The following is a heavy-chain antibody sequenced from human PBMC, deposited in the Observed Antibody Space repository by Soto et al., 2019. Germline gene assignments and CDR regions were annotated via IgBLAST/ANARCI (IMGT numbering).Heavy chain of an antibody. D-gene: IGHD2-15*01. Sequence: EVQLVESGGGLIQPGGSLRLSCAASGFALSSYWMNWVRQSPGKGLVWVSHINNDGRTTNYANSVKGRFTISRDIAKNSLCLQLNSLRAEDTGIYYCSRGGSSGLAYWGQGTLVTVSS. CDR3: SRGGSSGLAY. CDR2: INNDGRTT. V-gene: IGHV3-74*01. J-gene: IGHJ4*02. CDR1: GFALSSYW.